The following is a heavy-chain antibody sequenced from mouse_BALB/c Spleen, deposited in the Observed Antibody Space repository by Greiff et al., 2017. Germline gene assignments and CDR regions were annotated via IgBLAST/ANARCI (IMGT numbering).Heavy chain of an antibody. CDR1: GYSITSGYS. CDR3: ASGGGGYYFMDY. D-gene: IGHD2-3*01. J-gene: IGHJ4*01. Sequence: EVQLQESGPDLVKPSQSLSLTCTVTGYSITSGYSWHWIRQFPGNKLEWMGYIHYSGSTNYNPSLKSRISITRDTSKNQFFLQLNSGANEDTATKFCASGGGGYYFMDYWGQGTSVTVSS. V-gene: IGHV3-1*02. CDR2: IHYSGST.